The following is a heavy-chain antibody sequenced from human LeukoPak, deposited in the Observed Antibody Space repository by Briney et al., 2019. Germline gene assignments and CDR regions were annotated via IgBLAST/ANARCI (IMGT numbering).Heavy chain of an antibody. D-gene: IGHD2-15*01. J-gene: IGHJ6*03. CDR1: GFSFSSHA. V-gene: IGHV3-23*01. CDR2: ISNSGDST. Sequence: GGSLRLSCAASGFSFSSHAMSWVRQAPGKGLEWVSAISNSGDSTYYADSVKGRFTISRDNAKNSLYLQMNSLRAEDTAVYYCARDTVVVVAATAAKNYYYYMDVWGKGTTVTVSS. CDR3: ARDTVVVVAATAAKNYYYYMDV.